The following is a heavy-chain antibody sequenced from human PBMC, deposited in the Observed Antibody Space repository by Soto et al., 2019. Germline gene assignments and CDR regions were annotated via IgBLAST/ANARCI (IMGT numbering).Heavy chain of an antibody. CDR3: GKGRFSGSTRGDWFDP. J-gene: IGHJ5*02. CDR1: GFTFSSYG. D-gene: IGHD6-19*01. Sequence: VQLLESGGGLVQPGGSLRLSCAASGFTFSSYGMHWVRQAPGKGLEWVAVISYDGSNKYYADSVKGRFTISRDNSKNTLYLQMNSLRAEDTAVYYCGKGRFSGSTRGDWFDPWGQGTLVTVSS. CDR2: ISYDGSNK. V-gene: IGHV3-30*03.